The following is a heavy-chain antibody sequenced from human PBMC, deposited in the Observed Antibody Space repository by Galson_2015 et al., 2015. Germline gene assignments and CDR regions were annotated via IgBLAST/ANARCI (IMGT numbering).Heavy chain of an antibody. CDR2: ISAYNGNT. J-gene: IGHJ5*02. CDR3: ARDLTRNPPHYDFWSGYSFDP. D-gene: IGHD3-3*01. V-gene: IGHV1-18*01. CDR1: GYTFTSYG. Sequence: SVKVSCKASGYTFTSYGISWVRQAPGQGLEWMGWISAYNGNTNYAQKLQGRVTMTTDTSTSTAYMELRSLRSDDTAVYYCARDLTRNPPHYDFWSGYSFDPWGQGTLVTVSS.